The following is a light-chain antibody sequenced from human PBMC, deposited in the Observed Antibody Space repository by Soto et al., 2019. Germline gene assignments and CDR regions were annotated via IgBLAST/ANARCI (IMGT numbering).Light chain of an antibody. Sequence: DIELTQSPSTLSGSVGERVTLTCRASQTLSSRSSWYQQKPGKAPKLLIYKASTVKSGVPSRFSGSGSGTEFTLTISSLQPDDFATYYCQHYNSYSEAFGQGTKVDIK. CDR3: QHYNSYSEA. CDR1: QTLSSR. V-gene: IGKV1-5*03. CDR2: KAS. J-gene: IGKJ1*01.